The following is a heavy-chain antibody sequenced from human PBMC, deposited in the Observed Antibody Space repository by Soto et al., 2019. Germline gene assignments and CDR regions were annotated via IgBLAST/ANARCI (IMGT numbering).Heavy chain of an antibody. CDR1: GYTFTSYY. J-gene: IGHJ3*02. Sequence: ASVKVSCKASGYTFTSYYMHWVRQAPGQGLEWMGIINPSGGSTSYAQKFQGRVTMTRDTSTSTVYMELSSLRSEDTAVYYCAREKSGADTVVVPAAYDAFDIWGQGTMGTV. V-gene: IGHV1-46*01. D-gene: IGHD2-2*01. CDR3: AREKSGADTVVVPAAYDAFDI. CDR2: INPSGGST.